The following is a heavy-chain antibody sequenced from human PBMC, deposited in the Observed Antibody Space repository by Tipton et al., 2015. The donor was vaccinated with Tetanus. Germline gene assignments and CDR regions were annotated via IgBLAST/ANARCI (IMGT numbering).Heavy chain of an antibody. CDR1: GGSISGSY. D-gene: IGHD2-2*01. CDR3: AREVPAAGHFDS. V-gene: IGHV4-59*01. CDR2: VYYNGNT. J-gene: IGHJ4*02. Sequence: TLSLTCTVSGGSISGSYWNWIRQPPGKGLEWIGYVYYNGNTHYNPALKSRVTISVGTSKNQYSLKLSSVTAADTAIYYCAREVPAAGHFDSWGQGTLVIVS.